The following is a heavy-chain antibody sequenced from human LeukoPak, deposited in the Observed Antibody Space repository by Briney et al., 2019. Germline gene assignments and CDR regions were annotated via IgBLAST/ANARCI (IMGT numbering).Heavy chain of an antibody. CDR1: GFTVSSNS. V-gene: IGHV3-53*01. D-gene: IGHD3-10*01. Sequence: GGSLRLSCTVSGFTVSSNSMSWVRQAPGKGLEWVSFIYSDNTHYSDSVKGRFTISRDNSKNTLYLQMSSLKASDTAMYYCARQSLSYYYGSGSYRHYYYYYMDVWGKGTTVTVSS. CDR3: ARQSLSYYYGSGSYRHYYYYYMDV. CDR2: IYSDNT. J-gene: IGHJ6*03.